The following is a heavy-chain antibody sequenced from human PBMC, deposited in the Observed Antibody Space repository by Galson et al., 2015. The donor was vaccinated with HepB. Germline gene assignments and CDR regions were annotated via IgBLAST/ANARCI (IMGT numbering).Heavy chain of an antibody. CDR3: ARHESESKTYAADN. D-gene: IGHD2-2*01. J-gene: IGHJ4*02. CDR2: FYYTGNT. CDR1: GGSISSSSYY. Sequence: LSLTCTVSGGSISSSSYYWGWLRQPPGKGLEWIGSFYYTGNTHYDPSLKSRVTISGDTSKNQFSLKLNSVTAADTAVYYCARHESESKTYAADNWGQGTLVTVSS. V-gene: IGHV4-39*01.